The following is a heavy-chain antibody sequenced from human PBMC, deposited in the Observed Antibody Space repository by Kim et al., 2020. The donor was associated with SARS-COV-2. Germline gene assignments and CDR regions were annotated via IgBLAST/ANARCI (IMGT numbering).Heavy chain of an antibody. V-gene: IGHV5-51*01. CDR3: ARIIGYYYYYMDV. J-gene: IGHJ6*03. Sequence: SRPSFQGQVTISADKSISTAYLQWSSLKASDTAMYYCARIIGYYYYYMDVWGKGTTVTVSS.